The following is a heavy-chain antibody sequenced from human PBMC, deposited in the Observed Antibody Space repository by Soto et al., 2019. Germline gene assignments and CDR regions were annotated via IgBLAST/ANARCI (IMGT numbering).Heavy chain of an antibody. V-gene: IGHV1-3*05. D-gene: IGHD6-19*01. Sequence: QVQLVQSGAEEKKPGASVKVSCKASGYTFTSYAMHWVLQAPGQRLEWMGWINAGNGNTKYSQKFQGRVTITRDTTASTAYMELSSLRSADRAVYSCERSPGIAMADYWGQGTLVTVPS. CDR2: INAGNGNT. J-gene: IGHJ4*02. CDR3: ERSPGIAMADY. CDR1: GYTFTSYA.